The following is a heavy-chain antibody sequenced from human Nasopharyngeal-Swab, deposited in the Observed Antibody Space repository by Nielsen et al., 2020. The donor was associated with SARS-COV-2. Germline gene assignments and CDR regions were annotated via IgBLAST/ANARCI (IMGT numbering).Heavy chain of an antibody. V-gene: IGHV3-23*01. CDR1: GFTFSSYA. CDR3: AKYYGDYPYYYYYMDV. J-gene: IGHJ6*03. Sequence: GGSLRLSCAASGFTFSSYAMSWVRQAPGKGLEWVSAISDSGGSTYYADSVKGRFTISRDNSKNTLYLQMNSLRAEDTAVYYCAKYYGDYPYYYYYMDVWGKGTTVTVSS. D-gene: IGHD4-17*01. CDR2: ISDSGGST.